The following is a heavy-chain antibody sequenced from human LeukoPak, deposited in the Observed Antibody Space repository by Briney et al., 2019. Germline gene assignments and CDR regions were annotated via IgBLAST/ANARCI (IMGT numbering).Heavy chain of an antibody. Sequence: GASVKVSCKASGYTFTGYYMHWVRQAPGQGLEWMGWINLNSGGTNYAQKFQGRVTMTRDTSISTAYMELSRLRSDDTAVYYCARAYDFWSGPNAFDIWGQGTMVTVSS. D-gene: IGHD3-3*01. J-gene: IGHJ3*02. CDR3: ARAYDFWSGPNAFDI. CDR2: INLNSGGT. V-gene: IGHV1-2*02. CDR1: GYTFTGYY.